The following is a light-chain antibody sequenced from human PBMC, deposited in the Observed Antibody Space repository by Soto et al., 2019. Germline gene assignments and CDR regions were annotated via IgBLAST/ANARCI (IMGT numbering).Light chain of an antibody. CDR1: SGDIGSYNR. J-gene: IGLJ3*02. Sequence: QSALTQPASVSGSPGQSITISCTGTSGDIGSYNRVSWYQQHPGKAPKLIIYEVTDRPSGVSNRFSGSKSGNTASLTISGLQAEDEADYYCMSFIDSTSTHWVLGGGTQLTVL. CDR2: EVT. CDR3: MSFIDSTSTHWV. V-gene: IGLV2-14*01.